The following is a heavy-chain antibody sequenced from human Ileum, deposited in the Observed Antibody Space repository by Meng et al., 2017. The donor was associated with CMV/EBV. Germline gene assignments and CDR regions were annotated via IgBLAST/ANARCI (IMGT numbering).Heavy chain of an antibody. CDR2: IYWNDDK. Sequence: SGPTLVKPTQTLTLTCTFSGFSLSTSGVGVGWIRQPPGKALEWLALIYWNDDKRYSPSLKSRLTITKDTSKNQVVLTMTNMDPVDTATYYCAHSSGYCSSTSCLGYFDYWGQGTLVTGAS. D-gene: IGHD2-2*01. CDR3: AHSSGYCSSTSCLGYFDY. J-gene: IGHJ4*02. CDR1: GFSLSTSGVG. V-gene: IGHV2-5*01.